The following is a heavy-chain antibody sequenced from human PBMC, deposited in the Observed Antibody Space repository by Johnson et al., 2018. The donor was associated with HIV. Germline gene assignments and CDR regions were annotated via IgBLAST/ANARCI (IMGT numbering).Heavy chain of an antibody. D-gene: IGHD6-6*01. J-gene: IGHJ3*02. Sequence: VQLVESWGGLVQPGGSLRLSCAASGFTFSSYWMSWVRQAPGKGLEWVANIKEDGSDKYYVDSVKGRFTISRDNSKNRLYLQMNSLRAEDTAVYYCAKDLGSSSWGAFDIWGQGTMVTVSS. V-gene: IGHV3-7*01. CDR1: GFTFSSYW. CDR2: IKEDGSDK. CDR3: AKDLGSSSWGAFDI.